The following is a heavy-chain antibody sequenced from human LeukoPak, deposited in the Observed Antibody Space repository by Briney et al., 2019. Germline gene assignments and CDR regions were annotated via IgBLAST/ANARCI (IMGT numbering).Heavy chain of an antibody. CDR2: IYYSGST. CDR1: GGSISSGDYY. D-gene: IGHD3-22*01. J-gene: IGHJ4*02. CDR3: ARVDYDSSGYNSGFDY. Sequence: PSETLSLTCTVSGGSISSGDYYWSWIRQPPGKGLEWIGYIYYSGSTYYNPSLKGRVTISVDTSKNQFSLKLSSVTAADTAVYYCARVDYDSSGYNSGFDYWGQGTLVTVSS. V-gene: IGHV4-30-4*01.